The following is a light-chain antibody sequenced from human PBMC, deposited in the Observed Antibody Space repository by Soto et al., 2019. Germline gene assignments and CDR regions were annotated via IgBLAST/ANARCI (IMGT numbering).Light chain of an antibody. Sequence: DIQMTQSPSTLSASVGDRVTITCRASQSISSWLAWYQQKPGKAPKLLIYDASILEIGVPSRFSGSGSGTEFTLTIISLQPDDFATYYCQQYNSYSGTYGQGTKVEIQ. CDR1: QSISSW. CDR2: DAS. J-gene: IGKJ1*01. V-gene: IGKV1-5*01. CDR3: QQYNSYSGT.